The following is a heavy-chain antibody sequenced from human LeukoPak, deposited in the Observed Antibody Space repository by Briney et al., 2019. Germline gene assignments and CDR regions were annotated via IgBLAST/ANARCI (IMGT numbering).Heavy chain of an antibody. CDR2: IIPIFGTA. J-gene: IGHJ4*02. CDR1: GGTSSSYA. Sequence: GASVKVSCKASGGTSSSYAISWVRQAPGQGLEWMGGIIPIFGTANYAQKFQGRVTITADESTSTAYMELSSLRSEDTAVYYCARELESDFWSGYYVGGFDYWGQGTLVTVSS. D-gene: IGHD3-3*01. V-gene: IGHV1-69*13. CDR3: ARELESDFWSGYYVGGFDY.